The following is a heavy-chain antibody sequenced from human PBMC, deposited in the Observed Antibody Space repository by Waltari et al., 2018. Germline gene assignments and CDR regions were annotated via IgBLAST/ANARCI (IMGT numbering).Heavy chain of an antibody. Sequence: QVQLQQWGAGPLTPPEALSLTCAVYGGSFSGYYWSWIRHPPGKGLEWIGEIKHSGSTNYNPSLKSRVTISVDTSKNQFSLKLSSVTAADTAVYYCARGTRRIAARRGNWFDPWGQGTLVTVSS. CDR2: IKHSGST. V-gene: IGHV4-34*01. CDR3: ARGTRRIAARRGNWFDP. J-gene: IGHJ5*02. CDR1: GGSFSGYY. D-gene: IGHD6-13*01.